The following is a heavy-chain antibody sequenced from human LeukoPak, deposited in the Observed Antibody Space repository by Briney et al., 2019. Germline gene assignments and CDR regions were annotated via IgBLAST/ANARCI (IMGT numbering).Heavy chain of an antibody. J-gene: IGHJ4*02. CDR2: TYYRSNWYN. V-gene: IGHV6-1*01. CDR1: GDSVSSNSAG. Sequence: PSQTLSLTCAISGDSVSSNSAGWNWIRQSPSRGLEWLGRTYYRSNWYNDYALSVKSRISIDPDTSKNQFSLQQNSATPEDTAVYYCAREVAVAGPFDYWSQGILVSVSS. D-gene: IGHD6-19*01. CDR3: AREVAVAGPFDY.